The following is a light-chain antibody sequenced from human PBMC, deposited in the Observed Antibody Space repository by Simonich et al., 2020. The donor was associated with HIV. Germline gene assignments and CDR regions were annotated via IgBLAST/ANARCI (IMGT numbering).Light chain of an antibody. V-gene: IGLV2-8*01. CDR3: SSYTSSTTWV. CDR1: SGDVGGYNY. J-gene: IGLJ3*02. Sequence: QSALTQPPSASGSPGQSVTISCTGTSGDVGGYNYVSWYQQHPGKAPKLMIYEVSKRPSGVPDRFSGSKSGNTASLTVSGLQAEDEADYYCSSYTSSTTWVFGGGTKLTVL. CDR2: EVS.